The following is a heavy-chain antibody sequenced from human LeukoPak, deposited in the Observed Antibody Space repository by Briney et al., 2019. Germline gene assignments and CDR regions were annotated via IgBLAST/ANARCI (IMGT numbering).Heavy chain of an antibody. CDR3: ARGFGGYYDSSGYSKRDYYYMDV. J-gene: IGHJ6*03. CDR2: IIPIFGTA. Sequence: GASVKVSCEASGYTFTTYGFSWMRQAPGQGLESMGGIIPIFGTANYAQKFQGRVTITTDESTSTAYMELSSLRSEDTAVYYCARGFGGYYDSSGYSKRDYYYMDVWGKGTTVTVSS. CDR1: GYTFTTYG. V-gene: IGHV1-69*05. D-gene: IGHD3-22*01.